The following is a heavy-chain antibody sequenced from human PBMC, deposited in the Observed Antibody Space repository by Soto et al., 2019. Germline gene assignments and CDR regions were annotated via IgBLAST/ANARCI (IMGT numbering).Heavy chain of an antibody. J-gene: IGHJ4*02. CDR2: ISWNSGTI. Sequence: EVQLVESGGGLVQPARSLRLSCAASGFTFDDYAMHWVRQAPGKGLEWVSGISWNSGTIAYADSVEGRFTISRDNAKNSLYLQMNSLRAEDTALYYCAKDIAARPPYYCDYWGQGTLVTVSS. D-gene: IGHD6-6*01. CDR1: GFTFDDYA. CDR3: AKDIAARPPYYCDY. V-gene: IGHV3-9*01.